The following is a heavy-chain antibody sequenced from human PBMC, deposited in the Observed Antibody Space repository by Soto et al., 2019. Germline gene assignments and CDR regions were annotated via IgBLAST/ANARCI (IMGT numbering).Heavy chain of an antibody. CDR2: MSHSGGT. V-gene: IGHV4-34*01. D-gene: IGHD1-1*01. Sequence: QVQLQQWGAGLLKPSETLSLTCAVYGGFVSSGSYYWSWIRQPPGKGLEWIGEMSHSGGTHFNPSLMRGVTISVDASKNQFSLKMRSVIAADAAVYYCARVERGTATTVVDAFDIWGPGTMGTVSS. CDR1: GGFVSSGSYY. J-gene: IGHJ3*02. CDR3: ARVERGTATTVVDAFDI.